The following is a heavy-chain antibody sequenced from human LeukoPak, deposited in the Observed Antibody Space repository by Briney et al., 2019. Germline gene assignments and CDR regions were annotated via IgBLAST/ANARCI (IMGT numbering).Heavy chain of an antibody. CDR3: AKARGYNYDMDV. CDR1: GFTFSSYA. CDR2: ISNSGGGT. Sequence: GGSLRLSCAASGFTFSSYAMSWVRQAPGKGLEWVSAISNSGGGTYYADSVKGRFTVSRDDSKNTLYLQMNSLRAEDTAVYYCAKARGYNYDMDVWGQGTTVTVSS. J-gene: IGHJ6*02. D-gene: IGHD5-12*01. V-gene: IGHV3-23*01.